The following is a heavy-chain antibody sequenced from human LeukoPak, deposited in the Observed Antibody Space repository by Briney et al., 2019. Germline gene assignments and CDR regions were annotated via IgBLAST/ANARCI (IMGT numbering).Heavy chain of an antibody. J-gene: IGHJ4*01. CDR1: GGSISGSSYY. Sequence: SETLSLTCTVSGGSISGSSYYWGWIRQPPGKGLEWIGSIYYSGSTYYNPSLKSRVAISADTSKNPFSLKLSSVTAADTAVYYCARHQDYYGSGSYSPGGVMVFGDWGQGTLVTVSS. D-gene: IGHD3-10*01. CDR3: ARHQDYYGSGSYSPGGVMVFGD. V-gene: IGHV4-39*01. CDR2: IYYSGST.